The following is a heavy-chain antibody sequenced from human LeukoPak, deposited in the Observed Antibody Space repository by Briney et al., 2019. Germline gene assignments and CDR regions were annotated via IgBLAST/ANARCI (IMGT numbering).Heavy chain of an antibody. J-gene: IGHJ4*02. CDR3: AKAEYGSGSYLQFDY. Sequence: GGSLRLSCAASGFTFSSYAMSWVRQAPGKGLEWVSAISGSGGSTYYADSVKGRFTISRDNSKNTLYLQMNSLRAEDTAVYYCAKAEYGSGSYLQFDYWGQGTLITVSS. D-gene: IGHD3-10*01. CDR1: GFTFSSYA. CDR2: ISGSGGST. V-gene: IGHV3-23*01.